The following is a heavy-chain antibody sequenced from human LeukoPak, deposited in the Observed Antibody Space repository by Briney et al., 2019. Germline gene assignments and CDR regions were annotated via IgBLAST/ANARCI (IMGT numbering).Heavy chain of an antibody. Sequence: GGSLRLSCAASGFTFSNYAMHWVRQAPGKGLEWVALISYDGSVEKNAASVKGRFTISRDNSKNTLYLQMNSLRTEDTAVYYCARALGSSWDSSLDSWGQGTPVTVSS. CDR1: GFTFSNYA. V-gene: IGHV3-30*04. J-gene: IGHJ4*02. D-gene: IGHD6-13*01. CDR2: ISYDGSVE. CDR3: ARALGSSWDSSLDS.